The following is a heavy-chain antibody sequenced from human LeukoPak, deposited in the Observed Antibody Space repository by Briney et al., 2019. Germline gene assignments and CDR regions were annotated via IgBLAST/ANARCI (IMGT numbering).Heavy chain of an antibody. D-gene: IGHD2-2*01. CDR3: ASLGYCSSTSCHYFDY. CDR2: IKQDGSEK. V-gene: IGHV3-7*01. J-gene: IGHJ4*02. Sequence: GSLRLSCAASGFTFSSYWMRWVRQAPGKGLEWVANIKQDGSEKYYVDSVKGRFTISRDNAKNSLYLQMNSLRAEDTAVYYCASLGYCSSTSCHYFDYWGQGTLVTVSS. CDR1: GFTFSSYW.